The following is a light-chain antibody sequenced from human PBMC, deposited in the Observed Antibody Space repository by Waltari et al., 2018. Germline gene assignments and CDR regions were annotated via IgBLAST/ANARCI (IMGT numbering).Light chain of an antibody. CDR2: LGS. J-gene: IGKJ2*01. Sequence: DIVLTQSPLSLPVTPGEPSSISFRSSQSLLHSNGYYYLDWYLQKPGQSPQVLIYLGSNRASGVPDRFSGSGSGTDFTLKISRVEADDVGVYYCQQYNNWPLYTFGQGTKLEIK. CDR1: QSLLHSNGYYY. CDR3: QQYNNWPLYT. V-gene: IGKV2-28*01.